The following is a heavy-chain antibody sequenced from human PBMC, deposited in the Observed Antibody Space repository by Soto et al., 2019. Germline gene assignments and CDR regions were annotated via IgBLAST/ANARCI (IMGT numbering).Heavy chain of an antibody. CDR3: ARAHDFWSGSWFDP. Sequence: QVQLQESGPGLVKPSETLSLTCTVSGGSISSYYWSWIRQPPGKGLEWIGYINYTGSTNYTPSLKSRVTISVDTSKSQFSLKLSSVTAADTAVYYCARAHDFWSGSWFDPWGQGTLVTVSS. J-gene: IGHJ5*02. CDR1: GGSISSYY. D-gene: IGHD3-3*01. CDR2: INYTGST. V-gene: IGHV4-59*01.